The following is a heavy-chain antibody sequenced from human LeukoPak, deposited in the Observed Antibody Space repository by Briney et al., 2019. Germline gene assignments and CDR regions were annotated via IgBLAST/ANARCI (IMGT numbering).Heavy chain of an antibody. J-gene: IGHJ4*02. D-gene: IGHD6-13*01. CDR2: ISWNSGSI. CDR3: AIRAVQYSSSWHYFDF. V-gene: IGHV3-9*01. CDR1: GFTFDDYA. Sequence: GGPQSLCCAASGFTFDDYAMHWVRQAPGKGLELVIGISWNSGSIVYADSVKGRFTIYRDNAKNSLYLQMNSRRAEDTALYYCAIRAVQYSSSWHYFDFWGQGPLVTVSS.